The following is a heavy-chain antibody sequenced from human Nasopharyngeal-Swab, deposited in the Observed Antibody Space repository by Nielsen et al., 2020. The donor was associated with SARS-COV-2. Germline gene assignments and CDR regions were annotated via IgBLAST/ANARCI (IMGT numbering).Heavy chain of an antibody. CDR2: ISSNSGSI. CDR3: AKDNCSIAVAGYYYYGMDV. D-gene: IGHD6-13*01. CDR1: GFTFDDSA. V-gene: IGHV3-9*01. J-gene: IGHJ6*02. Sequence: LKISCAASGFTFDDSAMHWVRQAPGKGLEWVSGISSNSGSIGYADSVKGRFTISRDNVKNSLCLQMNSLRAEDTALYYCAKDNCSIAVAGYYYYGMDVWGQGTTVTVSS.